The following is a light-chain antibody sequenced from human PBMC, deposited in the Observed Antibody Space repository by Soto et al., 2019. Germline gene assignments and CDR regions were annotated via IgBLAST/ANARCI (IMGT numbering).Light chain of an antibody. V-gene: IGLV1-44*01. CDR3: ATWDDSLNGRV. J-gene: IGLJ3*02. CDR1: SSNIGSNT. Sequence: QAVVTQPPSASGTPGQRVAISCSGSSSNIGSNTINWYQQLPGTAPKVLIYQSNQRPSGVPDRFSGSKSGTSASLAISGLQSEDEADYYCATWDDSLNGRVFGGGTKLTVL. CDR2: QSN.